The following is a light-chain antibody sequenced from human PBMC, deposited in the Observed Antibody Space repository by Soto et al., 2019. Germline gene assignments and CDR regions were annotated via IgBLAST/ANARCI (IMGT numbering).Light chain of an antibody. V-gene: IGKV1-39*01. CDR3: QQSHTTPWT. J-gene: IGKJ1*01. Sequence: DIQMTQSPSSLSASVGDRVTITCRASQTINTFLNWYQQKPGRAPNLLIYKSSNLENGVPSRFSGSGSGTYFTLSISSLQPDDYATYYCQQSHTTPWTFGPGTKVEIK. CDR2: KSS. CDR1: QTINTF.